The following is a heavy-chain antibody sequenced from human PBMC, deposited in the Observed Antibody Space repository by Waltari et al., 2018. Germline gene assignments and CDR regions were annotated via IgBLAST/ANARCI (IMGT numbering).Heavy chain of an antibody. D-gene: IGHD4-4*01. V-gene: IGHV3-7*01. CDR1: GFVFNNYW. Sequence: ELQLVESGGRLVQPGRSLTLSWSASGFVFNNYWMCWVRQAPGKGLEWVANINQYGSEEHYVDSAKGRFTISRDNAKNAVYLQMNSLSAGDTSVYYCARGDSWAFDIWGQGTMVTVAS. CDR2: INQYGSEE. J-gene: IGHJ3*02. CDR3: ARGDSWAFDI.